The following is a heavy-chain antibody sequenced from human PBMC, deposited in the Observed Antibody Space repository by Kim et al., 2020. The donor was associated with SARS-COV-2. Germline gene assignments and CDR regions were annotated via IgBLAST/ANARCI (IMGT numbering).Heavy chain of an antibody. CDR1: GFTFSSYG. Sequence: GGSLRLSCVASGFTFSSYGMHWVRQAPGKGLEWVAVIWYDGSNKYYADSVKGRFTISRDNSKNTLYLQMNSLRAEDTAVYYCARGDVSNYLDYWGQGTLVTVSS. CDR3: ARGDVSNYLDY. V-gene: IGHV3-33*01. D-gene: IGHD2-21*02. CDR2: IWYDGSNK. J-gene: IGHJ4*02.